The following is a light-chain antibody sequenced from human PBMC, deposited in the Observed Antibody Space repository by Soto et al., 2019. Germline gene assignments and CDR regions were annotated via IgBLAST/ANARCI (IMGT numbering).Light chain of an antibody. CDR1: QSVSSN. CDR2: GAS. V-gene: IGKV3-15*01. CDR3: QQYNNWPWT. Sequence: EIVMMQSPATLSVSPGERATLSCRASQSVSSNLAWYQQKPGQAPRLLIYGASTRATGIPARFSGSGSGTEFTLTISSLQSEDFAVYYCQQYNNWPWTFGQGIKVDI. J-gene: IGKJ1*01.